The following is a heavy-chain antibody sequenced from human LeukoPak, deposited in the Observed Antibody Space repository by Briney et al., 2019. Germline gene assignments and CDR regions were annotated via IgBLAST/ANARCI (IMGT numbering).Heavy chain of an antibody. CDR1: GGSISNYY. D-gene: IGHD6-19*01. V-gene: IGHV4-59*12. CDR3: ASFSSGWYFDY. Sequence: PSETLSLTCTVSGGSISNYYWSWIRQPPGKGLEWIGYIYYSGTTNYSPSLKSRVTISVDTSKNQFSLKLSSVTAADTAVYYCASFSSGWYFDYWGQGTLVTVSS. J-gene: IGHJ4*02. CDR2: IYYSGTT.